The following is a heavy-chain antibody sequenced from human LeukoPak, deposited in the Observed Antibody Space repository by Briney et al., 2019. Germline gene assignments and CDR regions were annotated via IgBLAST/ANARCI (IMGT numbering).Heavy chain of an antibody. Sequence: PGGSLRLSCAASGFTFSSYSMNWVRQAPGKGLEWASSISSSSSYIYYADSVKGRFTISRDNAKNSLYLQMNSLRAEDTAVYYCARSQDIVVVVAAPYYYYMDVWGKGTTVTVSS. D-gene: IGHD2-15*01. CDR2: ISSSSSYI. CDR3: ARSQDIVVVVAAPYYYYMDV. V-gene: IGHV3-21*01. J-gene: IGHJ6*03. CDR1: GFTFSSYS.